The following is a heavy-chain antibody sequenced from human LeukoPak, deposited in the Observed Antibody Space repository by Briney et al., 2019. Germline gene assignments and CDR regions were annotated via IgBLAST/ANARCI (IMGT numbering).Heavy chain of an antibody. D-gene: IGHD3-10*01. CDR2: IIPIFGTA. CDR1: GGTFSSYA. J-gene: IGHJ3*01. V-gene: IGHV1-69*05. CDR3: ATLSPSYGSGSLADAFXX. Sequence: SVKVSCKASGGTFSSYAISWVRQAPGQGLEWMGRIIPIFGTANYAQKFQGSVTITTDESTSTAYMELSSLRSEDTAVYYCATLSPSYGSGSLADAFXXWGQGTTVT.